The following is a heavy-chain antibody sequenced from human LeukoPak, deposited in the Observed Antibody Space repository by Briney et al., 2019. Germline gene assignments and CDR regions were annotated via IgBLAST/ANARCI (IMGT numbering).Heavy chain of an antibody. CDR2: IYYSGST. CDR3: ARDLIEDDDLYFDY. Sequence: SETLSLTCTVSGGSISSYYWSWIRQPPGKGLEWIGYIYYSGSTNYNPSLKSRVTISVDTSKNQFSLKLSSVTAADTAVYYCARDLIEDDDLYFDYWGQGILVIVSS. D-gene: IGHD2-15*01. V-gene: IGHV4-59*01. J-gene: IGHJ4*02. CDR1: GGSISSYY.